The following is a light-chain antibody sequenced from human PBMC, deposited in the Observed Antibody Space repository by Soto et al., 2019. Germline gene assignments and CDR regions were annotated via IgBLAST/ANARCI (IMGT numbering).Light chain of an antibody. CDR2: DAS. J-gene: IGKJ5*01. Sequence: EIVLTQSPCTLSLSPGKGATLSCSASQTIRYNYLAWYQQRPGQAPRLLIFDASSRATGVPDRFSGSGSGTDFTLSISRLEPEDFAVYSCQQYDGSSITFGQGTRLEIK. V-gene: IGKV3-20*01. CDR1: QTIRYNY. CDR3: QQYDGSSIT.